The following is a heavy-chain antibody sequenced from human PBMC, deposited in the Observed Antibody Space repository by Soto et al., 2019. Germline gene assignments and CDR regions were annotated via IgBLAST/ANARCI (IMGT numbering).Heavy chain of an antibody. CDR3: ASVPQRYCSGGSCYLFDY. Sequence: EVQLVESGGGLVKPGGSLRLSCAASGFTFSSYSMSWVRQAPGKGLEWVSSISSSSSYIYYADSVKGRFTISRDNAKNSLYLQMNSLRAEDTAVYYCASVPQRYCSGGSCYLFDYWGQGTLVTVSS. CDR2: ISSSSSYI. J-gene: IGHJ4*02. D-gene: IGHD2-15*01. CDR1: GFTFSSYS. V-gene: IGHV3-21*01.